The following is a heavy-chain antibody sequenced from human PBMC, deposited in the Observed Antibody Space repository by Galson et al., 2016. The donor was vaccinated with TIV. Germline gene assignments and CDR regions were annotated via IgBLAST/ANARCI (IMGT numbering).Heavy chain of an antibody. D-gene: IGHD3-3*01. V-gene: IGHV3-49*04. J-gene: IGHJ6*02. CDR2: IRSRAYGGTT. CDR3: TTFGVASRYYYYYGMDV. Sequence: SLRLSCAASGFTFGDFAMSWVRQAPRKGLEWVGFIRSRAYGGTTEYAASVKGRFTISRDDSKRIAYLQMNSLKTEDTAVYYCTTFGVASRYYYYYGMDVWGQGTTATVSS. CDR1: GFTFGDFA.